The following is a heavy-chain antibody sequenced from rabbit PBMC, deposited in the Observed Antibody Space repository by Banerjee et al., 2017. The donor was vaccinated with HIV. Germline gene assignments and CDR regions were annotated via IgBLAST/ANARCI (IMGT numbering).Heavy chain of an antibody. J-gene: IGHJ3*01. CDR1: GFTLSSGYW. D-gene: IGHD1-1*01. CDR2: IFAGSSGIP. V-gene: IGHV1S45*01. CDR3: ARKVGIDYFHL. Sequence: QEQLEESGGDLVKPEGSLTLTCTASGFTLSSGYWICWVRQAPGKGLEWIGCIFAGSSGIPYYASWAKGRFTISKTSSTTVTLQMTSLTAADTATYFCARKVGIDYFHLWGQGTLVTVS.